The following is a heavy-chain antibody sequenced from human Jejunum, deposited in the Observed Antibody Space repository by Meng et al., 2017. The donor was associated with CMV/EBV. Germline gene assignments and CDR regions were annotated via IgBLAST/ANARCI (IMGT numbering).Heavy chain of an antibody. D-gene: IGHD4-11*01. CDR1: GLSFTSTA. V-gene: IGHV3-23*01. CDR2: ISGSGPAT. CDR3: ARDMGYTVTAPFDY. Sequence: SGLSFTSTAMSWVRQTPGKRPEWVAGISGSGPATYYADSVKGRFTISRDNSHNTLFLQMNGLRGDDTAVYYCARDMGYTVTAPFDYWGQGSVVTVSS. J-gene: IGHJ4*02.